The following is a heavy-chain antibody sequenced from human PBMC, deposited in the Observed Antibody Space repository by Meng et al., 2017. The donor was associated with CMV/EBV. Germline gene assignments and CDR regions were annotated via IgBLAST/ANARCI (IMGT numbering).Heavy chain of an antibody. J-gene: IGHJ6*02. CDR2: IRYDGSNK. Sequence: LSLTCAASGFTFSSYGMHWVRQAPGKGLEWVAFIRYDGSNKYYADSVKGRFTISRDNSKNTLYLQMNSLRAEDTAVYYCAKVRPPYYYYGMDVWGQGTTVTVSS. CDR1: GFTFSSYG. CDR3: AKVRPPYYYYGMDV. V-gene: IGHV3-30*02.